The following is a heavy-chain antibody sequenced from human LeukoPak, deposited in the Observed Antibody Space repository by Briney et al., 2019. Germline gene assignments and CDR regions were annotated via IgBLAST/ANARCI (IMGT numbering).Heavy chain of an antibody. CDR3: AKDLGGPAPTPYGMDV. J-gene: IGHJ6*02. CDR2: ISGSGSNT. Sequence: GGSLRLSCAASGFSLSSYAVSWVRQPPGKGLEWVSTISGSGSNTYYADSVKGRFTISRDNYKHALYLKMNSLRAEDTAVYYCAKDLGGPAPTPYGMDVWGQGTTVTVSS. D-gene: IGHD2-2*02. CDR1: GFSLSSYA. V-gene: IGHV3-23*01.